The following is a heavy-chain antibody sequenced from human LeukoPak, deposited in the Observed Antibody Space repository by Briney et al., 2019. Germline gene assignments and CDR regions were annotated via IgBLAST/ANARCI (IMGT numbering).Heavy chain of an antibody. CDR3: ARAPITSPFYFDY. J-gene: IGHJ4*02. Sequence: GGSLRLSCTASGFAFDEHGMSWVRQVPGKGLEWVSGIDWSGGSTGYADPLRGRFTISRDNAKNSLYLQMDSLRAEDTALYYCARAPITSPFYFDYWGQGTLVTVSS. CDR2: IDWSGGST. V-gene: IGHV3-20*04. D-gene: IGHD2-2*01. CDR1: GFAFDEHG.